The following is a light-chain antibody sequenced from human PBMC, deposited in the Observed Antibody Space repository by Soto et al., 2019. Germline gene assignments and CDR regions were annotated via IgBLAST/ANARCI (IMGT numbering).Light chain of an antibody. CDR1: QGINNF. J-gene: IGKJ5*01. CDR2: AAS. Sequence: DSQMTQSPSALSASVGRRVSITCRASQGINNFLAWYQQKPGKVPKVLIYAASILQPGVPSRFSGSGSGTDFTLTISSLQPDDIATYYCQNYDSDPITFGQGTRLEIK. V-gene: IGKV1-27*01. CDR3: QNYDSDPIT.